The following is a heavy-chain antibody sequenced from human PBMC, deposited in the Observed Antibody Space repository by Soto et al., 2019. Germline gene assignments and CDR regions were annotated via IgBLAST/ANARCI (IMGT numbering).Heavy chain of an antibody. CDR3: ARDVLGGEHPFYDNIDV. D-gene: IGHD5-12*01. J-gene: IGHJ6*02. V-gene: IGHV3-9*01. CDR2: ISWNSANI. Sequence: EVQLVESGGGLVQPGRSLRLSCAASGFTFDDYAMHWVRQVPGKGLEWVSAISWNSANIGYADSVKGRFTISRDNAKRSLYLQMNRLRPEDTALYYCARDVLGGEHPFYDNIDVWGQGTTVTVSS. CDR1: GFTFDDYA.